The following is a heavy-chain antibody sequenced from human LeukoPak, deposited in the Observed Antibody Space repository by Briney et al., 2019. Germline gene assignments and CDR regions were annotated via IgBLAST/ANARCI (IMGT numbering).Heavy chain of an antibody. V-gene: IGHV1-18*01. D-gene: IGHD4-17*01. Sequence: ASVKVSCKASGYTFTSYGISWVRQAPGQGLEWMGWISAYNGNTNYAQKLQGRVTMTRDTSTSTVYMELSSLRSEDTAVYYCARDLAVTTGLDYWGQGTLVTVSS. J-gene: IGHJ4*02. CDR2: ISAYNGNT. CDR1: GYTFTSYG. CDR3: ARDLAVTTGLDY.